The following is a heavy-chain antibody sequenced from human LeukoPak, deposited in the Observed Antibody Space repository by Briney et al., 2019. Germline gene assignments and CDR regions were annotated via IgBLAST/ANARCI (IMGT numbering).Heavy chain of an antibody. D-gene: IGHD3-10*01. CDR1: RGSISSGGYY. Sequence: KPSETLSLTCTVSRGSISSGGYYWSWIRQHPGKGLEWIGYIYYSGSTYYNPSLKSRVTISVDTSKNQFSLKLSSVTAADTAVYYCARAVGDEVVGMLFYGSGSYSTYGMDVWGQGTTVTVSS. CDR3: ARAVGDEVVGMLFYGSGSYSTYGMDV. CDR2: IYYSGST. V-gene: IGHV4-31*03. J-gene: IGHJ6*02.